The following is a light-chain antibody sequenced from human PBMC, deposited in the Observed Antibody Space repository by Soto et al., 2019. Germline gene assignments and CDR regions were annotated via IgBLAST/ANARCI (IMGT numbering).Light chain of an antibody. CDR1: QDIAIY. CDR2: AAS. J-gene: IGKJ4*01. V-gene: IGKV1-9*01. CDR3: QQLSMYPST. Sequence: IQLTQSPSSLSASVGDRVTITCRASQDIAIYLAWYQQKPGEAPKLLIYAASTLYGGVPSRFSGSGSGTEFALTITSLHAEDFATYYCQQLSMYPSTFGVGTKVEIK.